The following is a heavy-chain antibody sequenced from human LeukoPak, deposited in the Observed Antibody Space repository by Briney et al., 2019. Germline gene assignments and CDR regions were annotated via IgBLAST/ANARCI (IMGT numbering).Heavy chain of an antibody. CDR1: GFTFSSYS. CDR2: ISSSSSYI. J-gene: IGHJ6*03. D-gene: IGHD3-9*01. CDR3: ARGGNFDWLLLYYYYYMDV. V-gene: IGHV3-21*01. Sequence: GGSLRLSCAASGFTFSSYSMNWVRQAPGKGLEWVSSISSSSSYIYCADSVKGRFTISRDNAKNSLYLQMNSLRAEDTAVYYCARGGNFDWLLLYYYYYMDVWGKGATVTVSS.